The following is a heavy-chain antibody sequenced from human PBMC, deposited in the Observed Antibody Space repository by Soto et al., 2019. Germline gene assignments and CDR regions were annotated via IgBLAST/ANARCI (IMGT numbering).Heavy chain of an antibody. V-gene: IGHV3-9*01. J-gene: IGHJ6*02. D-gene: IGHD1-1*01. CDR3: AKGTGNYYYYYSMDA. CDR1: GFTFDDYA. CDR2: ISWNGGSI. Sequence: GGSLRLSCAASGFTFDDYAIHWVRQAPGKGLEWVSGISWNGGSIGYADSVKGRFTISRDNAKNSLHLQMNSLRVEDTASYYCAKGTGNYYYYYSMDAWGQGTTVTVSS.